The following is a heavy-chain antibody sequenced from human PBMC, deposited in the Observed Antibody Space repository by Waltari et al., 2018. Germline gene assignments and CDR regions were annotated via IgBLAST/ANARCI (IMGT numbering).Heavy chain of an antibody. CDR2: ISGSGGSK. Sequence: EVQLLESGGGLVQPGGSLRLSCAASGFTFSSYAMSWVRQAPGKGLEWVSAISGSGGSKYYADSVKGRFTISRENSKNPLYLQMNSLRAEDTAVYYCAKDPRPYYDILTGYFDPPPLDYWGQGTLVTVSS. V-gene: IGHV3-23*01. D-gene: IGHD3-9*01. CDR1: GFTFSSYA. CDR3: AKDPRPYYDILTGYFDPPPLDY. J-gene: IGHJ4*02.